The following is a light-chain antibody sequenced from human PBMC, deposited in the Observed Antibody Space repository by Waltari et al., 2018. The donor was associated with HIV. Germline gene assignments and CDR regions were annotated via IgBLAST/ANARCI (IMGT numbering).Light chain of an antibody. CDR1: RSTNFGTTYD. Sequence: QSALTQPPSVSGAPGQRVTISCTGLRSTNFGTTYDVHWYQHLPGRGPRLIISTNPNRPSGVPDRFSASKSGTSASLAIIGLQAEGEAEYYCQSFDRLTALPIFGGGTRLTV. V-gene: IGLV1-40*01. J-gene: IGLJ2*01. CDR3: QSFDRLTALPI. CDR2: TNP.